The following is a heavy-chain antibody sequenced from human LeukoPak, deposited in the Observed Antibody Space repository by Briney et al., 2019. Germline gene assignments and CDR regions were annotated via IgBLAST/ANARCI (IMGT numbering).Heavy chain of an antibody. J-gene: IGHJ4*02. D-gene: IGHD2-15*01. V-gene: IGHV3-7*01. Sequence: GGSLRLSCAASGFIFSNHWMTWVRQAPGKGLEWVANINERGSETYYADYVKGRFTISRDNTKKSLFLQLNSLSVEDTAMYYCAKDYSFSNFNWGQGTLVTVSS. CDR3: AKDYSFSNFN. CDR2: INERGSET. CDR1: GFIFSNHW.